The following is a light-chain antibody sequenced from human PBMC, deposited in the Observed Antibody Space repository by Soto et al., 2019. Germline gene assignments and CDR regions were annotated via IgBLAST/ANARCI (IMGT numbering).Light chain of an antibody. V-gene: IGKV1-5*03. CDR3: QHYNSYSEA. Sequence: DIQMTPSPSTLSGSVGDRVTITCRASQTISSWLAWYQQKPGKAPKLLIYKASTLKSGVPSRFSGNGSGKEFTLTISSLQPDDCATYYCQHYNSYSEAFGQGTKVDIK. CDR2: KAS. CDR1: QTISSW. J-gene: IGKJ1*01.